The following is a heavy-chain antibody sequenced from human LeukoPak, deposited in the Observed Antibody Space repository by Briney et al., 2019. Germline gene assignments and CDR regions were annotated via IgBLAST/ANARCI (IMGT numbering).Heavy chain of an antibody. CDR3: ARTSGDRHYYDFDF. V-gene: IGHV4-4*07. J-gene: IGHJ6*04. Sequence: LESLSLTCIVSVGSLSSYYWSCIPDPAGKGVECIGHIYTSGSTNYNPSLKSRVSMSVDTSKNHFSLKLSSVTAADTAVYYCARTSGDRHYYDFDFWGKGTTVTISS. CDR2: IYTSGST. CDR1: VGSLSSYY. D-gene: IGHD4-17*01.